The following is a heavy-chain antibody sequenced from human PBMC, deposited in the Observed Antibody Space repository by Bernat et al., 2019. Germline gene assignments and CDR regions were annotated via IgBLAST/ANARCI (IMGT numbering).Heavy chain of an antibody. J-gene: IGHJ4*02. CDR1: GFTFSTYA. CDR2: ILHDGGNK. Sequence: QVQLVESGGDVVQPGRSLRLSCAASGFTFSTYAMHWVRQAPGKGLEWVAVILHDGGNKYYADSVKGRFTISRDNSKNTLYLQMDSLGVEDTAVFYCARGDGSGSGCNSDGNYFDYWGQGTLVTVSS. V-gene: IGHV3-30*01. CDR3: ARGDGSGSGCNSDGNYFDY. D-gene: IGHD2-15*01.